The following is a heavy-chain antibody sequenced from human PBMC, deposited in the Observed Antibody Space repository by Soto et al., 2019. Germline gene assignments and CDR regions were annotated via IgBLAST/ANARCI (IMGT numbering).Heavy chain of an antibody. J-gene: IGHJ5*02. V-gene: IGHV3-49*03. Sequence: GSLRLSCTASGFTFGDYAMSWFRQAPGKGLEWVGFIRSKAYGGTTEYAASVKGRFTISRDDSKSIAYLQMNSLKTEDTAVYYCALVVIGTADWFDPWGQGTLVTVSS. CDR2: IRSKAYGGTT. D-gene: IGHD3-22*01. CDR1: GFTFGDYA. CDR3: ALVVIGTADWFDP.